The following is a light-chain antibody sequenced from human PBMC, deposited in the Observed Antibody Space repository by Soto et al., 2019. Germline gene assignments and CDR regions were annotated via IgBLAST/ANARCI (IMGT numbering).Light chain of an antibody. CDR2: EVS. CDR1: SSDIGGYNF. V-gene: IGLV2-8*01. J-gene: IGLJ1*01. Sequence: QSVLTQPPSASGSPGQSGSISCTGTSSDIGGYNFVSWYQQHPGKAPTLMIYEVSRRPSGVPDRFSGSKSANTASLTVSGLQAEDEADYYCSSYAGSNNYVFGTGTKGIFL. CDR3: SSYAGSNNYV.